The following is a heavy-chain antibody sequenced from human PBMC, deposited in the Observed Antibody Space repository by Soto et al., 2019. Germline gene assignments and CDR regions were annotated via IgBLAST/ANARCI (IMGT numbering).Heavy chain of an antibody. CDR3: ARSQGSSTSLEIYYYYYYGMDV. D-gene: IGHD2-2*01. Sequence: QVQLVRSGAEVKKPGSSVKVSCKASGGTFSSYAISWVRQAPGQGLERMGGIIPISETTNYAQKFQGRVTITADESKSTAYMELSSLRSEDTAVYYCARSQGSSTSLEIYYYYYYGMDVWGQGTTVTVSS. V-gene: IGHV1-69*01. CDR1: GGTFSSYA. J-gene: IGHJ6*02. CDR2: IIPISETT.